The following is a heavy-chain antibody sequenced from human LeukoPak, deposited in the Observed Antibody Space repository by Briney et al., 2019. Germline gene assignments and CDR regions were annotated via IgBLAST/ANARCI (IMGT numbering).Heavy chain of an antibody. CDR1: GASFSGYY. Sequence: SETLSLTCAVYGASFSGYYWSWIRQPPGKGLEWIGEINHSGSTNYNPSLKSRVTISVDTSKNQFSLKLSSVTAADTAVYYCARGRDRVTRFDPWGQGTLVTVSS. J-gene: IGHJ5*02. V-gene: IGHV4-34*01. CDR2: INHSGST. CDR3: ARGRDRVTRFDP.